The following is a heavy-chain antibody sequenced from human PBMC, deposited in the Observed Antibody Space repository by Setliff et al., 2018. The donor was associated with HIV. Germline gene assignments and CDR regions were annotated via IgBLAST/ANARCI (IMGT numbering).Heavy chain of an antibody. CDR3: AGSRGYFVKAD. D-gene: IGHD3-22*01. Sequence: GGSLRLSCTASGFTFSDYYMSWIRQSPGKGLEWISYISSSGTTIYYADSVKGRFTISRDNAKNSLYLEMNSLRAEETAVYYCAGSRGYFVKADWGQGTLVTVSS. CDR2: ISSSGTTI. CDR1: GFTFSDYY. J-gene: IGHJ4*02. V-gene: IGHV3-11*04.